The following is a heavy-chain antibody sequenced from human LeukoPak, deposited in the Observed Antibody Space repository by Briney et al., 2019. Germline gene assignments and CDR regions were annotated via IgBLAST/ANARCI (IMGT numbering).Heavy chain of an antibody. J-gene: IGHJ4*02. V-gene: IGHV3-7*04. CDR1: GFIFTNHW. Sequence: PGGSLRLSCAASGFIFTNHWMSWVRQAPGKGLEWVADIKQDGSERNYVDSVKGRFTISRDNAKNSVYLQMNSLRAEDTAVYYCARGAPLGYWGQRNLVTVSS. D-gene: IGHD6-6*01. CDR3: ARGAPLGY. CDR2: IKQDGSER.